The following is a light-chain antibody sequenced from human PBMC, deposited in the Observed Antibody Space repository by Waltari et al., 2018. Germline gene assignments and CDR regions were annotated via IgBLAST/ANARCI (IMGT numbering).Light chain of an antibody. J-gene: IGKJ1*01. CDR2: DAS. CDR3: QQYNNWPGT. Sequence: MFMTQFHATHTVSPGEGATISCRASQSVSSKLAWYQQRPGQAPRLLIYDASTRATGIPARFSGSGSGTDFTLTISSLQSEDFAVYYCQQYNNWPGTFGRGTKVEIK. CDR1: QSVSSK. V-gene: IGKV3-15*01.